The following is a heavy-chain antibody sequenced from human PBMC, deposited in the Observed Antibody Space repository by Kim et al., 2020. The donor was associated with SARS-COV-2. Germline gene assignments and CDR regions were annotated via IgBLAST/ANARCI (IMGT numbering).Heavy chain of an antibody. CDR2: IKYDGREK. Sequence: GGSLRLSCAASGFTFSTYWMNWLRQAPGKGLEWVANIKYDGREKFYVDSVKGRFTISRDNAKNSLDLQMNSLRAEDTAVYYCAKSPVRTRYFDLWGRGTLVTVSS. D-gene: IGHD1-1*01. V-gene: IGHV3-7*03. J-gene: IGHJ2*01. CDR1: GFTFSTYW. CDR3: AKSPVRTRYFDL.